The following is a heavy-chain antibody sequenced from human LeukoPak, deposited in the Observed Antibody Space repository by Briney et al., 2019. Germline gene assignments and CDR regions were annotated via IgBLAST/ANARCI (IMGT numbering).Heavy chain of an antibody. CDR2: TSSGSSTI. D-gene: IGHD3-22*01. CDR1: GFTFSTYS. Sequence: PGGSLRLSCAASGFTFSTYSANWVRHAPGKGLEWHSYTSSGSSTIFYADSVKGRFTISRDNARNSLYLQMNSLRADDTAVYYCARDQGYYDSSDYRRYYFDYWGQGTLVTVSS. CDR3: ARDQGYYDSSDYRRYYFDY. J-gene: IGHJ4*02. V-gene: IGHV3-48*01.